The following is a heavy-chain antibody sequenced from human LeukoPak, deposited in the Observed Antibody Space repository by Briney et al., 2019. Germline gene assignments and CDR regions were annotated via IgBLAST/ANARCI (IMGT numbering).Heavy chain of an antibody. CDR2: IYTSGST. CDR1: GGSISSGSYY. D-gene: IGHD3-22*01. V-gene: IGHV4-61*02. Sequence: PSQTLSLTYTVSGGSISSGSYYWSWIRQPAGKGLEWIGRIYTSGSTNYNPSLKSRVTISVDTSKNQFSLKLSSVTAADTAVYYCASGYYDSSGREGAFDYWGQGTLVTVSS. J-gene: IGHJ4*02. CDR3: ASGYYDSSGREGAFDY.